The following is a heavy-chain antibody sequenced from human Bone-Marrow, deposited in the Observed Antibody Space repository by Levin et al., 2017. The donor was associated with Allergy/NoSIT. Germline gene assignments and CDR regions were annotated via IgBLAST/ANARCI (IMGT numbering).Heavy chain of an antibody. D-gene: IGHD3-16*01. CDR2: IFSDGDIT. CDR1: GFTFRLYW. J-gene: IGHJ3*01. V-gene: IGHV3-74*01. CDR3: ARDRYILASGEAFDL. Sequence: GESLKISCEASGFTFRLYWMHWVRQVPGKGLVWVARIFSDGDITDYGDSVKGRFTISRDNAKNSLYLEMNSLRPEDTAVYYCARDRYILASGEAFDLWGQGTMVTVSS.